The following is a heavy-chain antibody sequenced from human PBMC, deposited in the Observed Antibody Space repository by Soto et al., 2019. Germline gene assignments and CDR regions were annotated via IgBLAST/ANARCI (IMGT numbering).Heavy chain of an antibody. D-gene: IGHD3-10*01. J-gene: IGHJ4*02. CDR1: GNTFASHG. V-gene: IGHV1-18*01. CDR2: ISGFNGQT. Sequence: QVQLVQSGPEVKKPGASVKVSCKASGNTFASHGFSWVRQAPGQGLEWMGWISGFNGQTNYALKFQGRGTLTTDTSTSTANMELRSLTADDTAVYFCARVDPRGVAVVRDYWGQGTLVTVSS. CDR3: ARVDPRGVAVVRDY.